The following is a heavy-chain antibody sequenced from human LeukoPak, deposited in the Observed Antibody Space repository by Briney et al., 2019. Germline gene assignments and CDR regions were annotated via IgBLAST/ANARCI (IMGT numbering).Heavy chain of an antibody. CDR3: ASPPLQLIAAAGKSYYGMDV. CDR1: GGTFSSYA. J-gene: IGHJ6*02. CDR2: IIPILDIA. D-gene: IGHD6-13*01. Sequence: ASVKVSCKASGGTFSSYAISWVRQAPGQGLEWMGRIIPILDIANYAQKFQGRVTITADKSTSTAYMELSSLRSEDTAVYYCASPPLQLIAAAGKSYYGMDVWGQGTTVTVSS. V-gene: IGHV1-69*04.